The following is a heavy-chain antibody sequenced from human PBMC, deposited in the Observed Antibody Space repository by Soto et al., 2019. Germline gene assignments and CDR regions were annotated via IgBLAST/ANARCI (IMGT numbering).Heavy chain of an antibody. D-gene: IGHD5-12*01. CDR1: GGTFSSYA. J-gene: IGHJ6*02. V-gene: IGHV1-69*13. Sequence: SVKVSCKASGGTFSSYAISWVRQAPGQGLECMGGIIPIFGTANYAQKFQGRVTITADESTSTAYMELSSLRSEDTALYYCARDGKDVEMATIHYGMDVWGQGTTVTVSS. CDR3: ARDGKDVEMATIHYGMDV. CDR2: IIPIFGTA.